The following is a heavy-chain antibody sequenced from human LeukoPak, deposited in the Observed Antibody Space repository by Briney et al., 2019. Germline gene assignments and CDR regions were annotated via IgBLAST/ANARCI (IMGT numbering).Heavy chain of an antibody. CDR1: GFTVSSNY. V-gene: IGHV3-23*01. D-gene: IGHD3-3*01. CDR3: AKELPLKYYDFWSGHYYFDY. J-gene: IGHJ4*02. CDR2: ISGSGGST. Sequence: GGSLRLSCAASGFTVSSNYMSWVRQAPGKGLEWVSAISGSGGSTYYADSVKGRFTISRDNSKNTLYLQMNSLRAEDTAVYYCAKELPLKYYDFWSGHYYFDYWGQGTLVTVSS.